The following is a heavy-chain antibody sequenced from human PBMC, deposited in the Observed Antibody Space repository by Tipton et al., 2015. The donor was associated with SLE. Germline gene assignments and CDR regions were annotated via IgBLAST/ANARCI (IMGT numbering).Heavy chain of an antibody. D-gene: IGHD3-10*01. CDR2: IHTGTA. V-gene: IGHV4-61*02. CDR1: GGSIISGGQY. CDR3: ARGGDWFDT. J-gene: IGHJ5*02. Sequence: GLVKPSETLSFTCSVSGGSIISGGQYWSWIRQSAGKGLEWIGRIHTGTATYNPSLKSRVSVSLDTSKKELSLSLSSVTAADTAVYYCARGGDWFDTWGQGILVAVSS.